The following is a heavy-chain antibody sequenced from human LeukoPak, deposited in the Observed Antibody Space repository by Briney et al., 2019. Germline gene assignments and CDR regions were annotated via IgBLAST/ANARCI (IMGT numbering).Heavy chain of an antibody. CDR1: GFTFSSYG. J-gene: IGHJ4*02. CDR3: AKDQGSTSYRRFDY. D-gene: IGHD2-2*01. Sequence: PGGSLRLSCAASGFTFSSYGMHWLRQAPGKGLEGVEFIRYDGSNKYYADSVKGRFTISRDNSENTLYLQMNSLRAEDTAVYYCAKDQGSTSYRRFDYWGQGTLVTVSS. V-gene: IGHV3-30*02. CDR2: IRYDGSNK.